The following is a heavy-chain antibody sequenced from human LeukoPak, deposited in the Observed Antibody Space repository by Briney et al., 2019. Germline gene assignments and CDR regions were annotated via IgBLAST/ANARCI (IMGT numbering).Heavy chain of an antibody. CDR3: AREEDGGWYNLFDY. J-gene: IGHJ4*02. D-gene: IGHD6-19*01. Sequence: ASVKVSCKASGYTFTSYGISWVRQAPGQGLEWMGWISAYNGNTNYVQKLQGRVTMTTDTSTSTAYMELRSLRSDDTAVYYCAREEDGGWYNLFDYWGQGTLVTVSS. CDR2: ISAYNGNT. CDR1: GYTFTSYG. V-gene: IGHV1-18*01.